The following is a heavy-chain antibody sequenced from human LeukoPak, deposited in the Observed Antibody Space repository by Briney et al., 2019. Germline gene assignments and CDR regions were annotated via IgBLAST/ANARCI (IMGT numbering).Heavy chain of an antibody. V-gene: IGHV1-46*01. Sequence: ASVKVSCKASGYTFTSYYMHWVRQAPGQGLEWMGIINPSGGSTSYAQKFQGRVTMTRDMSTSTVYMELSSLRSEDTAVYYCARVTTVDSPWGAFDIWGQGTMVTVSS. CDR1: GYTFTSYY. CDR3: ARVTTVDSPWGAFDI. D-gene: IGHD7-27*01. CDR2: INPSGGST. J-gene: IGHJ3*02.